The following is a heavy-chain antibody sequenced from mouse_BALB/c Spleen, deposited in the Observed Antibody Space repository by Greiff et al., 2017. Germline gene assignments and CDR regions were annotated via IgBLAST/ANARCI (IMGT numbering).Heavy chain of an antibody. CDR2: ISDGGSYT. CDR3: ARVPYDSGAMDY. CDR1: GFTFSDYY. J-gene: IGHJ4*01. D-gene: IGHD2-4*01. Sequence: EVKLVESGGGLVKPGGSLKLSCAASGFTFSDYYMYWVRQTPEKRLEWVATISDGGSYTYYPDSVKGRFTISRDNAKNNLYLQMSSLKSEDTAMYYCARVPYDSGAMDYWGQGNSVTVSS. V-gene: IGHV5-4*02.